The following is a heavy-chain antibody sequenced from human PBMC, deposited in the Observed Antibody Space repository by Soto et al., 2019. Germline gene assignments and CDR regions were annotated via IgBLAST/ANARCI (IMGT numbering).Heavy chain of an antibody. J-gene: IGHJ4*02. Sequence: SETLSLTCAVYGGSFSGYYWSWIRQPPGKGLEWIGEINHSGSTNYNPSLKSRVTISVDTSKNQFSLKLSSVTAADTAVYYCARGYARNFEYWGQGTLVTVSS. CDR3: ARGYARNFEY. CDR2: INHSGST. D-gene: IGHD2-2*01. V-gene: IGHV4-34*01. CDR1: GGSFSGYY.